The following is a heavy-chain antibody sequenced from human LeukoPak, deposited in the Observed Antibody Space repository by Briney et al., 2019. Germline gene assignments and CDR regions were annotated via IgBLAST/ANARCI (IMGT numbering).Heavy chain of an antibody. D-gene: IGHD3-3*01. CDR3: ARGGHYDFWSGYYTFDY. J-gene: IGHJ4*02. CDR2: INAGNGNT. Sequence: GASVKVSCKASGYTFTSYAMHWVRQAPGQRLEWMGWINAGNGNTKYSQKFQGRVTITRDTSASTAYMELSSLRSEDTAAYYCARGGHYDFWSGYYTFDYWGQGTLVTVSS. V-gene: IGHV1-3*01. CDR1: GYTFTSYA.